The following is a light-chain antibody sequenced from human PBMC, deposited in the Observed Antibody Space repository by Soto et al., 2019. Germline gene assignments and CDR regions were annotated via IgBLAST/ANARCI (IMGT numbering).Light chain of an antibody. CDR3: SSYTTGGTLYV. Sequence: QSVLTQPASVSGSPGQSITISCTGSSNDIGAYKYVSWYQQYPGKAPKLIIFEVSNRPSGVSNRFSGSKSGNTASLTIAGLQAEDEADYHCSSYTTGGTLYVFGGGTKV. J-gene: IGLJ1*01. CDR1: SNDIGAYKY. CDR2: EVS. V-gene: IGLV2-14*01.